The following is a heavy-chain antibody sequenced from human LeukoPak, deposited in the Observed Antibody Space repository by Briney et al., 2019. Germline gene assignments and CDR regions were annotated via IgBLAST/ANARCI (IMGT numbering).Heavy chain of an antibody. J-gene: IGHJ6*04. V-gene: IGHV4-30-2*01. D-gene: IGHD6-19*01. CDR2: IYHSGST. CDR1: GGSISSGGYS. CDR3: ARGETMGSSGWDYYYYYGMDV. Sequence: SETLSLTCAVSGGSISSGGYSWSWIRQPPGKGLEWIGYIYHSGSTYYNPSLKSRVTISVDRSKNQFSLKLSSVTAADTAVYYCARGETMGSSGWDYYYYYGMDVWGKGTTVTVSS.